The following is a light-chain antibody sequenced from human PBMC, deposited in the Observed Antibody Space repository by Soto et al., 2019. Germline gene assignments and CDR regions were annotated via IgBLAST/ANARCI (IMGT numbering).Light chain of an antibody. V-gene: IGLV2-14*01. CDR2: DVS. CDR1: SSDVGGYNY. J-gene: IGLJ1*01. CDR3: SSYTSSSTYV. Sequence: QSVLTQPASVSGSPGQSITISCTGTSSDVGGYNYVSWYQQHPGKAPKLMIYDVSNRPSGVSNRFSGSKSGNTASLTISGLQAEDEAYYYCSSYTSSSTYVFGTGTKATAL.